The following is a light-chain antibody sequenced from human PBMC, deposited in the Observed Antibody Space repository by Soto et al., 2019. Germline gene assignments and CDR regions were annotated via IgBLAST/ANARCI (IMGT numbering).Light chain of an antibody. J-gene: IGKJ2*01. CDR2: DAS. CDR3: HQYNSWPPGT. CDR1: HSVSRTY. Sequence: EIVLSQSPGTRSWSPWWTSTLSCRASHSVSRTYLAWYQQKPGQAPRLLISDASTRATGIPARFSGSGSGTEFTLTISSLQSEDFALYYCHQYNSWPPGTFGQGTKVDIK. V-gene: IGKV3-15*01.